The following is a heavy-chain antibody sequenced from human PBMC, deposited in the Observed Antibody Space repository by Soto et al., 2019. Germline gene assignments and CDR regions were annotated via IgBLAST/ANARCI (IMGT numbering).Heavy chain of an antibody. J-gene: IGHJ4*02. CDR3: ARDLAAAGTSGY. CDR1: GFTFSSYG. D-gene: IGHD6-13*01. V-gene: IGHV3-33*01. CDR2: IWYDGSNK. Sequence: GGSLRLSCAASGFTFSSYGMHWVRQAPGKGLEWVAVIWYDGSNKYYADSVKGRFTISRDNSKNTLYLQMNSLRAEDTAVYYCARDLAAAGTSGYWGQGTLVTVSS.